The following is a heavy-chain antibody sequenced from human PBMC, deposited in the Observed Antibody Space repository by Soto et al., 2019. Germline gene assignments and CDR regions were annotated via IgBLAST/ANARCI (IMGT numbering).Heavy chain of an antibody. CDR2: IYHSGST. CDR3: VGTLTYYYDSSGYYPF. J-gene: IGHJ4*02. Sequence: QVQLQESGPGLVKPSGTLSLTCAVSGGSISSSNWWSWVRQPPGKGLEWIGEIYHSGSTNYNPSLKSRFTISVDKSKNQFSLKLSSVTAADTAVYYCVGTLTYYYDSSGYYPFWGQGTLVTVSS. CDR1: GGSISSSNW. D-gene: IGHD3-22*01. V-gene: IGHV4-4*02.